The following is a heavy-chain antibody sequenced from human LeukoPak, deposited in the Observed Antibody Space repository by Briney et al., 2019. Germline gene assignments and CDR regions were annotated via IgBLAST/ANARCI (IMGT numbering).Heavy chain of an antibody. V-gene: IGHV3-23*01. CDR2: ISGSGGST. Sequence: GGSLRLSCAASGFTFSSYAMSWVRQAPGKGLEWVSVISGSGGSTYYEDSVKGRFTISRDNSKNTLYLQMNSLRVEDTAVYYCAKDDVTSGSLYYFVYWGQGTLVTVSS. D-gene: IGHD1-26*01. CDR1: GFTFSSYA. CDR3: AKDDVTSGSLYYFVY. J-gene: IGHJ4*02.